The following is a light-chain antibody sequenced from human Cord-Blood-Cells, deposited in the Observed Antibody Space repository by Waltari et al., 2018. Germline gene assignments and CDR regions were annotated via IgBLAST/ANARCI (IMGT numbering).Light chain of an antibody. J-gene: IGLJ2*01. CDR2: DVS. V-gene: IGLV2-11*01. CDR1: SSDVGGYNY. CDR3: CSYAGSYTFVV. Sequence: QSALTQPRSVSGSPGQSVTISCTGTSSDVGGYNYVSWYQQPPGKAPQPMIYDVSKRPSGVPDRFSGSKSGNTASLTISGLQAEDEADYYCCSYAGSYTFVVFGGGTKLTVL.